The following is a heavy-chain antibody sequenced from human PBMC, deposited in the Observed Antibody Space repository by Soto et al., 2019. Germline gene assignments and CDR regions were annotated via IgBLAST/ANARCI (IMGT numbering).Heavy chain of an antibody. J-gene: IGHJ4*02. Sequence: GGSLRLSCAAPGFTVSSNYMSWVRQAPGKGLEWVSVIYSGGSTYYADSVKGRFTISRDNSKNTLYLQMNSLRAEDTAVYYCARDSSSSQYFDYWGQGTLVTVS. CDR1: GFTVSSNY. V-gene: IGHV3-53*01. CDR3: ARDSSSSQYFDY. CDR2: IYSGGST. D-gene: IGHD6-6*01.